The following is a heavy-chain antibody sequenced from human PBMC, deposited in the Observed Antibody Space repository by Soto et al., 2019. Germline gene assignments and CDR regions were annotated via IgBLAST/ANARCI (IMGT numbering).Heavy chain of an antibody. CDR2: ISSRGNII. CDR1: GFTFSSYE. CDR3: TRDIDYYDSSGYQDY. J-gene: IGHJ4*02. Sequence: GGSLRLSCAGSGFTFSSYEMNWVRQAPGKGLEWISYISSRGNIIHYADSVKGRFTISRDNAKNSLYLQMNSLRAEDTALYYCTRDIDYYDSSGYQDYWGQGTLVTVSS. D-gene: IGHD3-22*01. V-gene: IGHV3-48*03.